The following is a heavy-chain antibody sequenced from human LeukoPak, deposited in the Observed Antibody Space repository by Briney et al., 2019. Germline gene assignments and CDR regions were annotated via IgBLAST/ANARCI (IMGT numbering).Heavy chain of an antibody. CDR2: INHSGST. Sequence: SETLSLTCAVYGGSFSGYYWSWIRQPPGKGLEWIGEINHSGSTNYNPSLKSRVTISVDTSKNQFSLKLSSATAADTAVYYCARDRELRTVLIGDGWFDPWGQGTLVTVSS. D-gene: IGHD1-7*01. J-gene: IGHJ5*02. CDR3: ARDRELRTVLIGDGWFDP. V-gene: IGHV4-34*01. CDR1: GGSFSGYY.